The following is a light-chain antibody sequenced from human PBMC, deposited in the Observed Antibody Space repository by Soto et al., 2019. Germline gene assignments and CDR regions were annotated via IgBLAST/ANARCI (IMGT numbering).Light chain of an antibody. CDR1: QSISSW. CDR3: QQYNSWCT. Sequence: DIQMTQSPSTLSASVGDRVTITCRASQSISSWLAWYQQKPGKAPKLLIYKASSLESGVPSRFSGSGSGKEFTLTISSLQADDFATYYCQQYNSWCTFGQGTKVEIK. J-gene: IGKJ1*01. V-gene: IGKV1-5*03. CDR2: KAS.